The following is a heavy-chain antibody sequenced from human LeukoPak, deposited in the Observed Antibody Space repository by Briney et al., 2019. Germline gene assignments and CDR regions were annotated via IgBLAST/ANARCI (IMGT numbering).Heavy chain of an antibody. J-gene: IGHJ5*02. V-gene: IGHV4-34*01. CDR2: IYYSGGT. CDR1: GGSFSGYY. D-gene: IGHD3-10*01. CDR3: ARSPPRSPVKNNWFDP. Sequence: PSETLSLTCAVYGGSFSGYYWSWIRQPPGKGLEWIGSIYYSGGTYYNPSLKSRVTISVDTSKNQFSLRLSSVTVADTAVYYCARSPPRSPVKNNWFDPWGQGTLVTVSS.